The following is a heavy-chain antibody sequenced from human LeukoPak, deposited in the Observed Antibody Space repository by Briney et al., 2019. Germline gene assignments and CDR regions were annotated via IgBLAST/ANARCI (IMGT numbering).Heavy chain of an antibody. CDR2: INQDGSDK. D-gene: IGHD3-10*01. J-gene: IGHJ6*02. Sequence: PGAPLRLSCAASGLSSSYSCKSSVRQASGSALDSVAYINQDGSDKSYVDSVMGRSSISKDNAKNSVYLQMNSLRPEDTAIYYCAWYGVTHGLDVWGQGTTVTVSS. V-gene: IGHV3-7*01. CDR1: GLSSSYSC. CDR3: AWYGVTHGLDV.